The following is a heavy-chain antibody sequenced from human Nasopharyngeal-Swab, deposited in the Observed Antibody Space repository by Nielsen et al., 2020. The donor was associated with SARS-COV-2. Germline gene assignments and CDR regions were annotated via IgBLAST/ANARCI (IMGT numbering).Heavy chain of an antibody. CDR2: IYPGDSDT. D-gene: IGHD3-3*02. V-gene: IGHV5-51*01. CDR3: ARRGGAFLEWLLYPFDY. Sequence: GESLKISCKGSGYSFTSYWIGWVRQMPGKGLEWMGIIYPGDSDTRYSPSFQGQVTISADKSISTAYLQWSSLKASDTAMYYCARRGGAFLEWLLYPFDYWGQGTLVTVSS. J-gene: IGHJ4*02. CDR1: GYSFTSYW.